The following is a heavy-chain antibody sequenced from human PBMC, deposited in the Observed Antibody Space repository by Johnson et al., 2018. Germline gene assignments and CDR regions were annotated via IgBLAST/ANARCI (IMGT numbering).Heavy chain of an antibody. CDR3: ARDDCSTPTCYGL. CDR2: ITSSGNFI. Sequence: VQLVESGGGLVKPGGSXRLSCAGSGFMFSSHNMNWVRQAPGKGLEWVSFITSSGNFIHYSDSVRGRFTVSRDNARNSVYLQMNSLRAEDTAVYYCARDDCSTPTCYGLWGRGTLVTVSS. V-gene: IGHV3-21*01. J-gene: IGHJ4*02. D-gene: IGHD2-2*01. CDR1: GFMFSSHN.